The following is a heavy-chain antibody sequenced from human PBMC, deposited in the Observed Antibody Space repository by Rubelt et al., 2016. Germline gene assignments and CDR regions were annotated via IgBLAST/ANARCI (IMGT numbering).Heavy chain of an antibody. J-gene: IGHJ4*02. V-gene: IGHV3-33*06. CDR2: IRYDGSNK. Sequence: QVQLVESGGGVVQPGRSLRLSCAASGFTFSSYGMHWVRQAPGKGLEWVAVIRYDGSNKYYADSVKGRFTIPRDNSKNTLYLQMNSLRAEDTAVYYCAKDWIAPTRAHHYWGQGTLVTVSS. CDR3: AKDWIAPTRAHHY. CDR1: GFTFSSYG. D-gene: IGHD2-2*03.